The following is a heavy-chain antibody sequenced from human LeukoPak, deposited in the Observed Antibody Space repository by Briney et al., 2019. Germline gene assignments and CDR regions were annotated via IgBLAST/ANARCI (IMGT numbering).Heavy chain of an antibody. Sequence: GEFLKISCKGSRYSFSSYWIAWVRQIPGKGLEWMGIIYPGDSDTTYSPSFQGQVTISADKSINTAYLHWSSLKASDTAMYYCARRDYGGKHFDYWGQGTLVTVSS. CDR3: ARRDYGGKHFDY. J-gene: IGHJ4*02. CDR2: IYPGDSDT. D-gene: IGHD4-23*01. CDR1: RYSFSSYW. V-gene: IGHV5-51*01.